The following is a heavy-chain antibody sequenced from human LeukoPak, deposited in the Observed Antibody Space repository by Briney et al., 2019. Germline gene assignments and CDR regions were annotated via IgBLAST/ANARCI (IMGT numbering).Heavy chain of an antibody. CDR1: GFTFNDYF. CDR2: ISSRGSTI. Sequence: GGSLRLSCAASGFTFNDYFMSWVRQAPGKGLEWLSYISSRGSTIYYADSVKGRFTISRDNAKNSVYLQMNGLRAEDTAVYYCARCAGTPQYYCDYYYMDVWGKGTTVTVSS. V-gene: IGHV3-11*04. D-gene: IGHD1/OR15-1a*01. CDR3: ARCAGTPQYYCDYYYMDV. J-gene: IGHJ6*03.